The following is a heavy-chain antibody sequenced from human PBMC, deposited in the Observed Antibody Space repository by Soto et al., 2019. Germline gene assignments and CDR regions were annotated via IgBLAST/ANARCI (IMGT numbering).Heavy chain of an antibody. CDR2: INAGNGNT. D-gene: IGHD3-22*01. Sequence: GASVKVSCKASGYTLTDYAMHWVRQAPGQRLEWMGWINAGNGNTKYSQKLQGRVTITRDTSASTAYMELSSLRSEDTAVYYCARGSGYYYWDDYWGQGTLVTV. CDR3: ARGSGYYYWDDY. V-gene: IGHV1-3*01. J-gene: IGHJ4*02. CDR1: GYTLTDYA.